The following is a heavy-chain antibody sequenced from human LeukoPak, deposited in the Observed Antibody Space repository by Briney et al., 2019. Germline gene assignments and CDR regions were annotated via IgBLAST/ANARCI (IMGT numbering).Heavy chain of an antibody. CDR2: ITPIFGTA. V-gene: IGHV1-69*13. D-gene: IGHD3-3*01. J-gene: IGHJ4*02. Sequence: ASVKVSCKASGGTFSSYAISWVRQAPGQGLEWMGGITPIFGTANYAQKFQGRVTITADESTSTAYMELSSLRSEDTAVYYCASGGATYYDFWSGYFSFDYWGQGTLVTVSS. CDR1: GGTFSSYA. CDR3: ASGGATYYDFWSGYFSFDY.